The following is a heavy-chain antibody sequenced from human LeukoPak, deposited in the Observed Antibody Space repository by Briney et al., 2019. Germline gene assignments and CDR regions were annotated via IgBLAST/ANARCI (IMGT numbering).Heavy chain of an antibody. CDR1: GGSISSSSYY. J-gene: IGHJ3*02. V-gene: IGHV4-39*07. CDR3: ARDQSSGYYDSSGYYSRWEYAFDI. CDR2: IYYSGST. D-gene: IGHD3-22*01. Sequence: KSSETLSLTCTVSGGSISSSSYYWGWIRQPPGKGLEWIGSIYYSGSTYYNPSLKSRVTISVDTSKNQFSLKLSSVTAADTAVYYCARDQSSGYYDSSGYYSRWEYAFDIWGQGTMVTVSS.